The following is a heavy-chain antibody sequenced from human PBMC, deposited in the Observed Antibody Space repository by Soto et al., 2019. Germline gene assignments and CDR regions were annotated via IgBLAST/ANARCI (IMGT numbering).Heavy chain of an antibody. CDR2: IVVGSGNT. D-gene: IGHD5-12*01. J-gene: IGHJ6*02. CDR3: AADSSVDGYQGYYYYGMDV. CDR1: GFTFTSSA. Sequence: GASVKVSCKASGFTFTSSAVQWVRQARGQRLEWIGWIVVGSGNTNYAQKFQERVTITRDMSTSTAYMELSSLRSEDTAVYYCAADSSVDGYQGYYYYGMDVWGQGTTVTVSS. V-gene: IGHV1-58*01.